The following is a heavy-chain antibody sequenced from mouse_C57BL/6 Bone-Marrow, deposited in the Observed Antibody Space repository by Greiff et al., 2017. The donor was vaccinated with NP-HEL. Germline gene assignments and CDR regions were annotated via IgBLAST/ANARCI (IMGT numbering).Heavy chain of an antibody. J-gene: IGHJ1*03. CDR3: ARIDLYGYGDLCYFDV. D-gene: IGHD2-2*01. V-gene: IGHV8-8*01. CDR2: IWWDDDK. CDR1: GFSLSTFGMG. Sequence: QVTLKVSGPGILQPSQTLSLTCSFSGFSLSTFGMGVGWIRQPSGKGLEWLGHIWWDDDKYYNPALKSRLTISKATSKNPAFLKIANVATADTATYYCARIDLYGYGDLCYFDVQGTGPTVTVAT.